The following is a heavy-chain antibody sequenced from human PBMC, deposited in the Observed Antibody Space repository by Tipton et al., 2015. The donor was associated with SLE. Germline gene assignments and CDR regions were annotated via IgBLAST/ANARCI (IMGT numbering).Heavy chain of an antibody. CDR3: AKDASKGAFDI. CDR2: ISYDGSNK. J-gene: IGHJ3*02. CDR1: GFTFSSYT. V-gene: IGHV3-30*04. Sequence: SLRLSCAASGFTFSSYTMHWVRQAPGKGLEWVAVISYDGSNKYYADSVKGRFTISRDNSKNTLYLQMNSLRAEDTAVYYCAKDASKGAFDIWGQGTMVTVSS.